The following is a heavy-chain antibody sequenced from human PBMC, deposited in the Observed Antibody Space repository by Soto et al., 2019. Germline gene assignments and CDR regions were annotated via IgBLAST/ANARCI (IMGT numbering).Heavy chain of an antibody. D-gene: IGHD2-2*01. Sequence: SETLSLTCTVSGGSIDPYYWSWIRQPPGKGLEWIGFIFYRGRTNYNPSLKSRVTISLDTSKSQFSLRLSSVTAADTAVYFCARALDSSAAPFDYWGQGTRVTVSS. CDR1: GGSIDPYY. CDR3: ARALDSSAAPFDY. J-gene: IGHJ4*02. V-gene: IGHV4-59*01. CDR2: IFYRGRT.